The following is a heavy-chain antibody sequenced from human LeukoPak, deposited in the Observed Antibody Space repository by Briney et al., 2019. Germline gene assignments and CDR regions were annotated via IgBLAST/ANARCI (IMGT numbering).Heavy chain of an antibody. V-gene: IGHV3-7*01. D-gene: IGHD3-16*01. CDR2: IKHDGSEK. Sequence: PGGSLRLSCVASGFPFDRYWMSWVRQAPGKGLEWVANIKHDGSEKNFVDSVKGRFTISRDNAENSLFLQMNSLRADDTAVYFCARKPIYEAYFDFWGQGTLVTVSS. CDR1: GFPFDRYW. CDR3: ARKPIYEAYFDF. J-gene: IGHJ4*02.